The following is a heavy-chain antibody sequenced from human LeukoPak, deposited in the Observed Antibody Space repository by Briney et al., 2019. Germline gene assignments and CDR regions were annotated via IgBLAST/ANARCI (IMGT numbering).Heavy chain of an antibody. Sequence: GGSLRLSCAASGFTFSTYGMHWVRQAPGKGLEWVAVISYDGSNKHYADPVKGRFTISRDNSKNTLYLQMNSLRGEDTAVYYCAPEGDGYILFDYWGQGTLVTVSS. V-gene: IGHV3-30*03. CDR2: ISYDGSNK. J-gene: IGHJ4*02. D-gene: IGHD5-24*01. CDR1: GFTFSTYG. CDR3: APEGDGYILFDY.